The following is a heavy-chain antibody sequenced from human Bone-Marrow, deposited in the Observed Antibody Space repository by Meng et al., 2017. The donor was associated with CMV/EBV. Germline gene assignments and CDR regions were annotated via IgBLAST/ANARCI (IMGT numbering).Heavy chain of an antibody. Sequence: SETLSLTCAVYGGSFSGYYWSWIRQPPGKGLEWIGEINHSGSTNYNPSLKSRVTISVDTSKNQFSLKLSSVTAADTAVYYCVRDCSSTKCSLPGGSYNYYGMDVWGQGTTVAASS. D-gene: IGHD2-2*01. CDR3: VRDCSSTKCSLPGGSYNYYGMDV. CDR2: INHSGST. J-gene: IGHJ6*02. CDR1: GGSFSGYY. V-gene: IGHV4-34*01.